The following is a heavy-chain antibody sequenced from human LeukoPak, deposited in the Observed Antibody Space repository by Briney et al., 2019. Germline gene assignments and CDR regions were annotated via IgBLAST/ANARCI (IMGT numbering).Heavy chain of an antibody. CDR2: IYTRGTS. CDR1: GGSISSGSYY. V-gene: IGHV4-61*02. CDR3: ARHVRKRGIAVAGTPGWFDP. J-gene: IGHJ5*02. D-gene: IGHD6-19*01. Sequence: SETLSLTYTVSGGSISSGSYYCSWILQPAGMGLEWIGRIYTRGTSNYNPSLKSRVTILADTSKNQFSLKLSSVTAADTAVYYCARHVRKRGIAVAGTPGWFDPWGQGTLVTVSS.